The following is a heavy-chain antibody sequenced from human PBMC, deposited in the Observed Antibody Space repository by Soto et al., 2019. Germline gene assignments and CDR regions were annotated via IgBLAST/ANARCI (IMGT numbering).Heavy chain of an antibody. CDR1: GFSFSRHW. D-gene: IGHD6-19*01. Sequence: GGSLRLSCLASGFSFSRHWMTWVRQAPGKGLEWVANIKQDGNEKYYVDSVKGRFTISRDNAKNSRYLQMNSLRAEDTAVYYCARRESIVAGHFDYWGQGTLVTVSS. J-gene: IGHJ4*02. CDR2: IKQDGNEK. V-gene: IGHV3-7*05. CDR3: ARRESIVAGHFDY.